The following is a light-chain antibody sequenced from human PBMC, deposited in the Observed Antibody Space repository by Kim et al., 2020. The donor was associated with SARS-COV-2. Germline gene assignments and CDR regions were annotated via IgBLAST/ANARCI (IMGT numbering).Light chain of an antibody. CDR3: QQRSNWPIT. Sequence: LSPGKRATLSCRASRSIGSYLAWYQQKSGQTPRLLIYDASNRATGIPARFSGGGSGTDFTLTISSLEPEDFAVYYCQQRSNWPITFGQGTRLEIK. CDR2: DAS. J-gene: IGKJ5*01. V-gene: IGKV3-11*01. CDR1: RSIGSY.